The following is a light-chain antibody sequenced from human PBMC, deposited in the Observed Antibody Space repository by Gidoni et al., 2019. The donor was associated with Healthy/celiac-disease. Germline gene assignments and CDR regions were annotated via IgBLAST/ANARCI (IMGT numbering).Light chain of an antibody. Sequence: PGERATLSCRASQSVSSYLAWYQQKPGQAPRLLIYDASNRATGIPARFSGSGSGTDFTLTISSLEPEDFAVYYCQQRSNWPTFGGGTKVEIK. V-gene: IGKV3-11*01. CDR3: QQRSNWPT. CDR1: QSVSSY. CDR2: DAS. J-gene: IGKJ4*01.